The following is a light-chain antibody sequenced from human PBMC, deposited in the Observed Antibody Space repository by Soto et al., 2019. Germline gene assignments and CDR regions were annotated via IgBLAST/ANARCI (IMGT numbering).Light chain of an antibody. J-gene: IGKJ1*01. Sequence: EIVLTQSPGTLSLSPGERATLSCRASQSVSSSDLAWYQQKPGQSPRLLIYGASSRATGIPDRFSGSGSGTVFTLAISRLEPEDFAVYFCQEYGSSPRSFGQGTKVEIK. CDR1: QSVSSSD. CDR3: QEYGSSPRS. CDR2: GAS. V-gene: IGKV3-20*01.